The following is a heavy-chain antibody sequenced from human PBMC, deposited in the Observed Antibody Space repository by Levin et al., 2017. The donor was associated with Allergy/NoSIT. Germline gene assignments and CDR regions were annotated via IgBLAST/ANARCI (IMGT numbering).Heavy chain of an antibody. V-gene: IGHV1-2*02. CDR3: ASDPSGRYFIPNF. J-gene: IGHJ4*02. D-gene: IGHD1-26*01. CDR1: GYTFTGYY. Sequence: PEASVKVSCKASGYTFTGYYMHWVRQAPGQGLEWMGWINPNSGGTSYAQKLQGRVTMTRDTSISTAYMELSRLRSDDTAVYYCASDPSGRYFIPNFWGQGTLVTVSS. CDR2: INPNSGGT.